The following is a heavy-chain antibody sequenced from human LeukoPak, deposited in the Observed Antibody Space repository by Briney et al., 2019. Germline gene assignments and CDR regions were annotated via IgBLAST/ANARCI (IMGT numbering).Heavy chain of an antibody. V-gene: IGHV1-46*01. D-gene: IGHD1-26*01. Sequence: ASVRVSCTASGYTFTICLIHWVRQATGQGLEWVGIINPSGGSTSYAQKFQGRVTLTRDTSTNTVYMELSSLRSEDRAVYYCARGLGSGSYYGYWGQGTLVTVSS. CDR3: ARGLGSGSYYGY. CDR2: INPSGGST. CDR1: GYTFTICL. J-gene: IGHJ4*02.